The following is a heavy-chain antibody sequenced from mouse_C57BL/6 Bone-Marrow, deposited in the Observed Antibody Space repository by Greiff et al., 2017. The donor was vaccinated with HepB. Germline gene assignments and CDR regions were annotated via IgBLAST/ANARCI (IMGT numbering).Heavy chain of an antibody. J-gene: IGHJ4*01. CDR2: SRNKANDYTT. CDR1: GFTFSDFY. CDR3: ARDYDYGRRDWCAMDY. Sequence: EVKLMESGGGLVQSGRSLRLSCATSGFTFSDFYMEWVRQAPGKGLEWIAASRNKANDYTTEYSASVKGRFIVSRDTSQSILYLQMNALRAEDTAIYYCARDYDYGRRDWCAMDYWGQGTSVTVSS. V-gene: IGHV7-1*01. D-gene: IGHD2-4*01.